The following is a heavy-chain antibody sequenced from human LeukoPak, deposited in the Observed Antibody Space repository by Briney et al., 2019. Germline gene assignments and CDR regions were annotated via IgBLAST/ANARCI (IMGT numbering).Heavy chain of an antibody. CDR1: GFTFSSYS. J-gene: IGHJ4*02. CDR3: ARGITMVRGVMNY. CDR2: ISSSSTI. Sequence: GGSLRLSCAASGFTFSSYSMNWVRQAPGKGLEWVSYISSSSTIYYADSVKGRFTISRDNAKNSLYLQMNSLRAEDTAVYYCARGITMVRGVMNYWGQGTLVTVSS. D-gene: IGHD3-10*01. V-gene: IGHV3-48*01.